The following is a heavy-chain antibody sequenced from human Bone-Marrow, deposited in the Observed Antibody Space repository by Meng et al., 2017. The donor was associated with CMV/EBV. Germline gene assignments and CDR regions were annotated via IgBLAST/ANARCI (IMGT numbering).Heavy chain of an antibody. D-gene: IGHD3-16*01. J-gene: IGHJ4*02. CDR3: ARDAWGGQFDY. Sequence: GESLKISCAASGFTFSSFGMNWVRQAPGKGLEWISYISSSGSGIFYVDSVKGRFTISRDNAKNSLYLQINSLRAEDTAVYYCARDAWGGQFDYWGQGTMVTVSS. V-gene: IGHV3-48*03. CDR2: ISSSGSGI. CDR1: GFTFSSFG.